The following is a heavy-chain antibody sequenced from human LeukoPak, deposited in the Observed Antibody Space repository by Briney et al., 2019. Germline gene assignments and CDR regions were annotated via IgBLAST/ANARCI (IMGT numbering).Heavy chain of an antibody. CDR1: GFTFSSYS. J-gene: IGHJ4*02. CDR3: AREPIFWYSSSLEPRYYFDY. D-gene: IGHD6-13*01. Sequence: PGGSLRLSCAASGFTFSSYSMNWVRQAPGKGLEWVSSISSSSSYIYYADSGKGRFTISRDNAKTSLYLQMNSLRAEDTAVYYCAREPIFWYSSSLEPRYYFDYWGQGTLVTVSS. V-gene: IGHV3-21*01. CDR2: ISSSSSYI.